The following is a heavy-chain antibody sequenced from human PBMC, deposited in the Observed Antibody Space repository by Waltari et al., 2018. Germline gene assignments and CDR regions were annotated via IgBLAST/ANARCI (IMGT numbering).Heavy chain of an antibody. J-gene: IGHJ6*02. CDR3: ARFDSSGYPHYYYHGMDV. D-gene: IGHD3-22*01. CDR2: ISHSGSSI. Sequence: QGQLVASCGGFVKPGGSLGPPCTALVFTSSYHFITWIRQAPGKGLGWVSYISHSGSSIYYANSVKGRFTVSRDNTKNSLYLQMNSLRGEDTAVYYCARFDSSGYPHYYYHGMDVWGQGTTVTVSS. V-gene: IGHV3-11*01. CDR1: VFTSSYHF.